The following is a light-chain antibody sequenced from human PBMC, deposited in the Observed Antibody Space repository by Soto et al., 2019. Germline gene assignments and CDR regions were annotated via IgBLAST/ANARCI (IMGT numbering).Light chain of an antibody. Sequence: DIQMTQSPSTLSASVGYRGTITCRASQSISSWLAWYQQKPGKAPKLLIYDASSLQSGVPSRFSGSGSGTDFTLNISSLQPEDFATYYCQQSYSTPTVGQGTRLEI. CDR1: QSISSW. V-gene: IGKV1-39*01. J-gene: IGKJ5*01. CDR3: QQSYSTPT. CDR2: DAS.